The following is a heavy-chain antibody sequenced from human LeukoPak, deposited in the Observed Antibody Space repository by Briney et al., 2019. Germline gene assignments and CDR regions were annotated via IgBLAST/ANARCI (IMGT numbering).Heavy chain of an antibody. CDR1: GGSISSSSYY. Sequence: SETLSPTCTVSGGSISSSSYYWGWIRQPPGKGLEWIGSIYCRGSTYYDPSLKSRVIISVDTSKNQFSLKLSSVTATDTAVYYCATLVYSSSWSFDYWGQGTLVSVSS. D-gene: IGHD6-13*01. V-gene: IGHV4-39*01. CDR2: IYCRGST. J-gene: IGHJ4*02. CDR3: ATLVYSSSWSFDY.